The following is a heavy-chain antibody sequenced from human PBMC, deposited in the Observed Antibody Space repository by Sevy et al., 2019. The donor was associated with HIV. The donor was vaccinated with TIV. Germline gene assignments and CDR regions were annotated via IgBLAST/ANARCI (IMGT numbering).Heavy chain of an antibody. CDR2: ISSRTDYI. D-gene: IGHD2-2*01. Sequence: GGSLRLSCAASGFTFGSYSMNWVRQAPGKGLEWVSSISSRTDYIYYADSMRGRFTISRDDAKKSLHLEMNSLRAEDTAVYYCARESRTRFTDCWGQGTLVTVSS. V-gene: IGHV3-21*04. J-gene: IGHJ4*02. CDR3: ARESRTRFTDC. CDR1: GFTFGSYS.